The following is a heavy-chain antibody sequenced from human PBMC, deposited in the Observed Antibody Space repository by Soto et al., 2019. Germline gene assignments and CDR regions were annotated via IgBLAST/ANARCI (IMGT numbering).Heavy chain of an antibody. CDR1: GGYASGYY. J-gene: IGHJ3*02. Sequence: QVQLQPWGAGLLKPSETLSLTCAVYGGYASGYYWSWIRQHPGNGLEWIGEINHSGSTNYNPSLKSRVTISVVTSKNQFSLKMRSVTAADTAVDYCESACITIFLVVNTGAFYIWGEVTMVTVS. CDR3: ESACITIFLVVNTGAFYI. D-gene: IGHD3-3*01. CDR2: INHSGST. V-gene: IGHV4-34*01.